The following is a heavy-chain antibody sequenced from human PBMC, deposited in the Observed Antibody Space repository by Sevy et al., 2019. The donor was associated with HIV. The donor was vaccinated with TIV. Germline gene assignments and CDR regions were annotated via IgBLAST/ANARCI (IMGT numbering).Heavy chain of an antibody. J-gene: IGHJ4*02. V-gene: IGHV3-74*01. D-gene: IGHD3-10*01. CDR2: INRDG. CDR1: GFTFSNSW. CDR3: GRGTRGVVDH. Sequence: GGSLRLSCAASGFTFSNSWMHWVRQGPGKGLVWVARINRDGQSYADSVKGRFPISSDNAKNTLFLQMNSLTTEDTAVYFWGRGTRGVVDHWGQGTLVTVSS.